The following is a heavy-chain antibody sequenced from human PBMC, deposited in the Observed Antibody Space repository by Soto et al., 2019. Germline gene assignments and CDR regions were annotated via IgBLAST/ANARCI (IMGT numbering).Heavy chain of an antibody. CDR3: AKFCFCGCYSQPHLHDF. V-gene: IGHV3-33*06. Sequence: GGSLRLSCAASGFTFISYGMHWVRQAPGKGLEWVAVIWYDGSNKYYADSVKGRFTISRDNSKNTLYLQMNSLRAEDTAVYSCAKFCFCGCYSQPHLHDFCSQGTTVIV. CDR1: GFTFISYG. CDR2: IWYDGSNK. J-gene: IGHJ3*01. D-gene: IGHD1-26*01.